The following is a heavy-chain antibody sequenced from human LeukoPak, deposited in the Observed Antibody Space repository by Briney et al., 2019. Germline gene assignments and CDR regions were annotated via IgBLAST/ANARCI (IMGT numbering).Heavy chain of an antibody. Sequence: QPGGSLRLSCAASGFTFSSYWMSWVRQAPGKGLEWVATIKQDGSEKYYVDSVKGRFTISRDNAKNSLYLQMNSLRAEDTAVYYCARYIVVVPAARAGWFDPWGQGALVTVSS. J-gene: IGHJ5*02. CDR3: ARYIVVVPAARAGWFDP. V-gene: IGHV3-7*01. D-gene: IGHD2-2*01. CDR1: GFTFSSYW. CDR2: IKQDGSEK.